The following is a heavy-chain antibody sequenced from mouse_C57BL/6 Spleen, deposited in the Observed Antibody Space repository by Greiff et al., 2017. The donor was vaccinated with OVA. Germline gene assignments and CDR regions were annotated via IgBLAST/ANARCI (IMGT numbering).Heavy chain of an antibody. Sequence: QVQLQQSGPELVKPGASVKISCKASGYAFSSSWMNWVKQRPGKGLEWIGRIYPGDGDTNYNGKFKGKATLTADKSSSTAYMQRSSPTSEDSAVYFCARLYYYGSSYWYFDVWGTGTTVTVSS. J-gene: IGHJ1*03. V-gene: IGHV1-82*01. D-gene: IGHD1-1*01. CDR3: ARLYYYGSSYWYFDV. CDR2: IYPGDGDT. CDR1: GYAFSSSW.